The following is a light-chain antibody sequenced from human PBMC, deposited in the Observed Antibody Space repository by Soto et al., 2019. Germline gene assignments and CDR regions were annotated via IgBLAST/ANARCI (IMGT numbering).Light chain of an antibody. CDR1: SSNIGRNT. CDR2: RDD. J-gene: IGLJ1*01. V-gene: IGLV1-44*01. Sequence: QSVLTQPPSASGTPGQRVSISCSGSSSNIGRNTVNWYQQFPGTAPKLFIYRDDQRPSGVPDRFSGSKSGTSASLAISGLQSEDEADYYCAAWDDSLNGYVFGTGTKVT. CDR3: AAWDDSLNGYV.